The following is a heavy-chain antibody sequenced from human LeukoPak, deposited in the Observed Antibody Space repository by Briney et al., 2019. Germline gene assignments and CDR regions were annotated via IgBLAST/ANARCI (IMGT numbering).Heavy chain of an antibody. J-gene: IGHJ5*02. CDR2: IYYSGST. CDR3: ARDRGDTLLGSFDP. Sequence: SETLSLTCTVSGGSISSSSYYWGWIRQPPGKGLEWIGSIYYSGSTYYNPSLKSRVTISVDTSKNQFSLKLSSVTAADTAVYYCARDRGDTLLGSFDPWGQGTLVTVSS. D-gene: IGHD1-26*01. CDR1: GGSISSSSYY. V-gene: IGHV4-39*07.